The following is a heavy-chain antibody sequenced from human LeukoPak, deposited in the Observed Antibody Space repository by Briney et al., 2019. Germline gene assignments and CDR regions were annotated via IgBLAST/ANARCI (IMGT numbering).Heavy chain of an antibody. J-gene: IGHJ3*02. V-gene: IGHV5-10-1*01. D-gene: IGHD3-22*01. CDR1: GYRFASYW. CDR3: ARQYRYDSSGYPYAFEI. CDR2: IDPSDSHT. Sequence: GESLKISRKGSGYRFASYWISWVRQMPGKGLEWMGRIDPSDSHTNYSPSFQGHVTISGDKSISTAYLQWSSLKASDTAMYYCARQYRYDSSGYPYAFEIWGQGTMVTVSS.